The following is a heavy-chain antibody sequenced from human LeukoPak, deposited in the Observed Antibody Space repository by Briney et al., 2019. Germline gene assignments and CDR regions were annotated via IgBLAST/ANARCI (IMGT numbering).Heavy chain of an antibody. CDR1: GFTLSSYG. Sequence: PGGSLRLSCAASGFTLSSYGMHSVRQAPAKGLEWVAVISYDGSNKYYADSVKGRFTISRDNSKNTLYLQMNSLRAEDTAVYYCAKEGFSSSSWYYFDYWGQGTLVTVSS. CDR3: AKEGFSSSSWYYFDY. J-gene: IGHJ4*02. CDR2: ISYDGSNK. V-gene: IGHV3-30*18. D-gene: IGHD6-13*01.